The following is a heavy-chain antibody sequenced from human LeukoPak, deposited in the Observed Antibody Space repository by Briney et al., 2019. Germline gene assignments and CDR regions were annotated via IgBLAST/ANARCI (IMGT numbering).Heavy chain of an antibody. CDR2: INPSGGST. D-gene: IGHD2-2*01. CDR1: GYTFTSYY. Sequence: ASVKVSCKASGYTFTSYYMHWVRQAPGQGLEWMGIINPSGGSTSYAQKFQGRVTMTRDTSTSTVYMELSSLRSEDTAVYYCARGGYCSSTSCYPTAEYFQHWGQGTLVTVSS. J-gene: IGHJ1*01. V-gene: IGHV1-46*01. CDR3: ARGGYCSSTSCYPTAEYFQH.